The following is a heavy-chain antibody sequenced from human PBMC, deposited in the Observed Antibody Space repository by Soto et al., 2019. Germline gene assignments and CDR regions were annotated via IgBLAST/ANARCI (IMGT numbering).Heavy chain of an antibody. V-gene: IGHV1-2*04. CDR3: ARDYRSGGSTVDV. Sequence: GASVKFSCKASGYTFTGYYMHWVRQAPGQVLECMVWINPNSGFTNYXXKFQGWVXXTRDTSISTVXMELSXLRSEDTGVYYCARDYRSGGSTVDVWGQGTTVTVSS. D-gene: IGHD2-15*01. CDR2: INPNSGFT. J-gene: IGHJ6*02. CDR1: GYTFTGYY.